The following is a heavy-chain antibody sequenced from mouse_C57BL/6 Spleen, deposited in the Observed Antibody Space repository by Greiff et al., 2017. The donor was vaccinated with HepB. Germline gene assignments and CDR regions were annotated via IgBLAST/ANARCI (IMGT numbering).Heavy chain of an antibody. D-gene: IGHD2-4*01. Sequence: VQLQQSGAELVKPGASVKLSCTASGFNIKDYYMHWVKQRTEQGLEWIGRIDPEDGETKYAPKFQGKAPITADTSSNTAYLQHSSLTSEDTAVYYCVSYYDYHYYAMDYWGQGTSVTVSS. V-gene: IGHV14-2*01. CDR1: GFNIKDYY. CDR2: IDPEDGET. J-gene: IGHJ4*01. CDR3: VSYYDYHYYAMDY.